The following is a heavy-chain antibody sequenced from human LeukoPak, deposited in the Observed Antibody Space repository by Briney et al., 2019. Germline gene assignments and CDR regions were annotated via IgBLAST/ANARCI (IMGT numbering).Heavy chain of an antibody. CDR1: GYTLTELS. CDR2: FDPEDGET. J-gene: IGHJ4*02. Sequence: ASVKVSCKVSGYTLTELSMHWVRQAPGKGLEWMGGFDPEDGETIYAQKFQGRVTMTEDTSTDTAYMELSSLRSEGTAVYYCATYQWELLLYYYFDYWGQGTLVTVSS. D-gene: IGHD1-26*01. CDR3: ATYQWELLLYYYFDY. V-gene: IGHV1-24*01.